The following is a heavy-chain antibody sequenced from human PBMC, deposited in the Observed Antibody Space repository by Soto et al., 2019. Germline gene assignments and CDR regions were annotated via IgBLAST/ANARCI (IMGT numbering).Heavy chain of an antibody. CDR1: GGSFSGYC. V-gene: IGHV4-34*01. CDR2: INQSGNT. CDR3: ARPSYALNWDFHYGMQV. D-gene: IGHD2-2*01. J-gene: IGHJ6*02. Sequence: SATLYLTCAVSGGSFSGYCWTWIRQIPGKGLEWIGEINQSGNTKYNPSLMSRVTMSVDTSRNQFSLKLRSVTAADTAVYYCARPSYALNWDFHYGMQVWGQGTSVTVS.